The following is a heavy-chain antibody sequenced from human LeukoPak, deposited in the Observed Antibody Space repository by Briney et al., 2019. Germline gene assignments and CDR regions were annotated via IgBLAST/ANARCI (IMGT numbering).Heavy chain of an antibody. CDR2: ISWNSGSI. CDR1: GFTFDDYA. Sequence: GRSLRLSCAASGFTFDDYAMHWVRQAPGKGLEWVSGISWNSGSIGYADSVKGRFTISRDNAKNSLYLQMNSLRAEDTALYYCAKGYYDSSGYYYYYYYYGMDVWGQGTTVTVSS. D-gene: IGHD3-22*01. J-gene: IGHJ6*02. V-gene: IGHV3-9*01. CDR3: AKGYYDSSGYYYYYYYYGMDV.